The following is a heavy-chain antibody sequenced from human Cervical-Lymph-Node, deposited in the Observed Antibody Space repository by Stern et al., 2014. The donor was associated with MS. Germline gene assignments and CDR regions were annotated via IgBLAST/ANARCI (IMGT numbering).Heavy chain of an antibody. CDR2: INPSACNT. CDR3: ARDEGADY. V-gene: IGHV1-46*01. Sequence: QVQLVESGAEVKKPGASVKVSCMASGYSFTSYFINWVRQAPGQGLEWMGIINPSACNTNYAQKFQGRVVMPSDTSTGTVYMELSSLRSEDTAVYYCARDEGADYWGQGTLVTVSS. CDR1: GYSFTSYF. J-gene: IGHJ4*02.